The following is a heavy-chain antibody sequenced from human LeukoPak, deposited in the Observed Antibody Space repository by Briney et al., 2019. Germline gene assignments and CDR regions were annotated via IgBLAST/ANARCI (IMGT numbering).Heavy chain of an antibody. Sequence: SETLSLTCTVSGGSISSSSYYWGWIRQPPGKGLEWIGSIYYSGSTYYNPSLKSRVTISVDTSKNQFSLKLSSVTAADTAVYYCARDGFNGAFDIWGQGTMVTASS. V-gene: IGHV4-39*07. CDR3: ARDGFNGAFDI. J-gene: IGHJ3*02. CDR1: GGSISSSSYY. CDR2: IYYSGST. D-gene: IGHD5-12*01.